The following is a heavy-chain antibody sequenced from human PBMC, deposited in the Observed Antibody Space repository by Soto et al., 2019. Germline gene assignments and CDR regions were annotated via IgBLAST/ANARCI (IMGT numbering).Heavy chain of an antibody. D-gene: IGHD5-12*01. CDR2: IDPSDSYA. Sequence: GESLKISCKGSGYSFTTYWITWVRQVPGKGLEWMGRIDPSDSYANYSPSFQGHATMSADKSISTAYLQWSSLKASGTAMYYCGRVRVDKAEGWFDPWGQGTLVTVSS. V-gene: IGHV5-10-1*01. CDR3: GRVRVDKAEGWFDP. J-gene: IGHJ5*02. CDR1: GYSFTTYW.